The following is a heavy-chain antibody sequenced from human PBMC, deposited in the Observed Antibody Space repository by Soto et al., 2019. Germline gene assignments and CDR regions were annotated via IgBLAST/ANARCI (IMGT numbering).Heavy chain of an antibody. Sequence: QVQLQESGPGLVKPSETLSLTCTVSGGSISSYYWSWIRQPPGKGLEWIGYIYYSGSTNYNPSLKSRVTISVDTSKNQFSLKLSSVTAADTAVYYCAITLYSYGPRFDYWGQGTLVTVSS. V-gene: IGHV4-59*01. CDR1: GGSISSYY. CDR2: IYYSGST. J-gene: IGHJ4*02. CDR3: AITLYSYGPRFDY. D-gene: IGHD5-18*01.